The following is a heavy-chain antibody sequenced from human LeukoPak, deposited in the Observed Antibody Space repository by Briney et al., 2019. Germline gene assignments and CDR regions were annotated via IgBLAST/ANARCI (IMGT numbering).Heavy chain of an antibody. J-gene: IGHJ5*02. Sequence: GGSLRLSCEASGLTLSSYWMHWVRQAPGKGLVWVSRINSDGSSTSYADSVKGRFTISRDNAKNTLYLQMNSLKAEDTAVYYCAREVVGWFDPWGQGTLVTVSS. CDR3: AREVVGWFDP. V-gene: IGHV3-74*01. CDR2: INSDGSST. CDR1: GLTLSSYW.